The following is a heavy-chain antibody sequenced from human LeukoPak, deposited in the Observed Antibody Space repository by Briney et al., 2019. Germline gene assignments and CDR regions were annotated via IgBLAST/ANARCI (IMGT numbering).Heavy chain of an antibody. V-gene: IGHV3-66*01. Sequence: GGSLRLSCAASGFTVSSNYMSWVRQAPGKGLEWVSVIYSGGSTYYADSVKGRFTISRDNSKNTLYLQMNSLRAEDTAVYYCARGVVVAGTRGKAFDIWGQGTMVTVSS. CDR3: ARGVVVAGTRGKAFDI. D-gene: IGHD6-19*01. J-gene: IGHJ3*02. CDR1: GFTVSSNY. CDR2: IYSGGST.